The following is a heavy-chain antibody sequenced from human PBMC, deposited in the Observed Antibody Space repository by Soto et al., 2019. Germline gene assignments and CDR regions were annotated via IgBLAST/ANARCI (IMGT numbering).Heavy chain of an antibody. V-gene: IGHV4-34*01. J-gene: IGHJ3*01. Sequence: QVQLXQWGAGLLKPSETLSLTCSVYGGSFSGYSWNWIRQAPGKGLEWIGEINHSGSTYYNPSLKSRVTISGDLSKNQFSLKLSSGTAADTAVYYCARNRAFDVWGQGTMVTVSS. CDR3: ARNRAFDV. CDR2: INHSGST. CDR1: GGSFSGYS.